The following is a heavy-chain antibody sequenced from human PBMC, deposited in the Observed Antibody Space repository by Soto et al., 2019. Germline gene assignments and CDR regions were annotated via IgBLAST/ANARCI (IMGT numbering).Heavy chain of an antibody. CDR2: MNPNSGNT. Sequence: QVQLVQSGAEVKKPGASVKVSCKASGYTFTSYDINWVRQATGQGLEWMGWMNPNSGNTGYAQKFQGRVTMTRNTSISTAYMELSSLRSEDTAVYYCARGQAGYIWGSYRYTLFDYWGQGTLVTVSS. V-gene: IGHV1-8*01. CDR1: GYTFTSYD. CDR3: ARGQAGYIWGSYRYTLFDY. J-gene: IGHJ4*02. D-gene: IGHD3-16*02.